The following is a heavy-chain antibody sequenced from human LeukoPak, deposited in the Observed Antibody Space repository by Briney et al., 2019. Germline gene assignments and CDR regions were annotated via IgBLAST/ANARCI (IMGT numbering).Heavy chain of an antibody. V-gene: IGHV4-34*01. CDR3: ASNSFDYYGSGSYSVDY. D-gene: IGHD3-10*01. J-gene: IGHJ4*02. Sequence: TSETLSLTCAVYGGSFSGYYWSWIRQPPGKGLEWIGEINHSGSTNYNPSLKSRVTISVDTSKNQFSLKLSSVTAADTAVYYCASNSFDYYGSGSYSVDYWGQGTLVTVSS. CDR2: INHSGST. CDR1: GGSFSGYY.